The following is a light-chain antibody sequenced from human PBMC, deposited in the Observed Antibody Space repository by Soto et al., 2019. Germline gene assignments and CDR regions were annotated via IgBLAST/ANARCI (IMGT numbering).Light chain of an antibody. CDR2: EVT. V-gene: IGLV2-14*01. CDR1: SSDVGGYNY. Sequence: QSVLTQPASVSGSPGQSITISCTGTSSDVGGYNYVSWYQQLPGKAPKLMISEVTNRPSGVSNRFSGSKSGNTASLTISGLQAEDEADYYCSSYTTSSTWVFGGGTKLTVL. J-gene: IGLJ3*02. CDR3: SSYTTSSTWV.